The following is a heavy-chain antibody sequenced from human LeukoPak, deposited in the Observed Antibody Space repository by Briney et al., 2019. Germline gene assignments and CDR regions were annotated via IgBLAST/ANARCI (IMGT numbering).Heavy chain of an antibody. D-gene: IGHD6-13*01. CDR1: GFTFSSYA. CDR2: ISYDGSNK. Sequence: GGSLRLSCSASGFTFSSYAMHWVRQAPGKGLEWVAVISYDGSNKYYADSVKGRFTISRDNSKNTLYLQMNSLRAEDTAVYYCARVEISRGAAGTEFDYWGQGTLVTVSS. V-gene: IGHV3-30*04. J-gene: IGHJ4*02. CDR3: ARVEISRGAAGTEFDY.